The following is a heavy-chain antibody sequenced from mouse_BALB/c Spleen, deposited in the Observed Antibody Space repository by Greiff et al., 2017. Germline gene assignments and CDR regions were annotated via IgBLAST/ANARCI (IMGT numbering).Heavy chain of an antibody. CDR1: GYTFTDYA. Sequence: QVHVKQSGAELVRPGVSVKISCKGSGYTFTDYAMHWVKQSHAKSLEWIGVISTYYGDASYNQKFKGKATMTVDKSSSTAYMELARLTSEDSAIYYCARGDWAYYFDYWGQGTTLTVSS. CDR2: ISTYYGDA. J-gene: IGHJ2*01. CDR3: ARGDWAYYFDY. D-gene: IGHD4-1*01. V-gene: IGHV1S137*01.